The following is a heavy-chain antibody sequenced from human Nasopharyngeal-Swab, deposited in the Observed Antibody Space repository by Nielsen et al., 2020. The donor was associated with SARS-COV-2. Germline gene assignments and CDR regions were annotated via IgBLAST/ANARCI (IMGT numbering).Heavy chain of an antibody. CDR1: GSTFSSYA. Sequence: GGSLRLSCAASGSTFSSYAMHWVRQAPGKGLEWVAVISYDGSNKYYADSVKGRFTISRDNSKSTLYLQMNSLRAEDTAVYYCARDGLLGYFDYWGQGTLVTVSS. V-gene: IGHV3-30*04. J-gene: IGHJ4*02. CDR3: ARDGLLGYFDY. D-gene: IGHD3-10*01. CDR2: ISYDGSNK.